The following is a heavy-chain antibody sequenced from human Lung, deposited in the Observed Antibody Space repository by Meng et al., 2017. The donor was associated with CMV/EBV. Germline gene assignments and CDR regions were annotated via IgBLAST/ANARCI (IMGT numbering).Heavy chain of an antibody. CDR1: GFSFSTFY. Sequence: SCASSGFSFSTFYLNWVRQAPGKGLEWVASISSGSAYIFYADSVKGRFTISRDNAKDSLYLQMNSLRAEDTAVYYCARAYSSSSNGWFDTLGQGXLVTGSS. CDR2: ISSGSAYI. CDR3: ARAYSSSSNGWFDT. V-gene: IGHV3-21*01. D-gene: IGHD6-6*01. J-gene: IGHJ5*02.